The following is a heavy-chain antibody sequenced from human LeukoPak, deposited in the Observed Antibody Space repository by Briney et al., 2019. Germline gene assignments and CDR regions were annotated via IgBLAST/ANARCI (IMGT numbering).Heavy chain of an antibody. Sequence: SETLSLTRTVSGGSISSYYWSWLRQPPGKGLEWIGYIYYSGSTNYNPSLKRRVTISVDTPKNHFSLKLSSVTAAYTSVYYCARLYSSSFPLYWGQGTLVTVSS. CDR1: GGSISSYY. J-gene: IGHJ4*02. CDR2: IYYSGST. CDR3: ARLYSSSFPLY. V-gene: IGHV4-59*08. D-gene: IGHD6-6*01.